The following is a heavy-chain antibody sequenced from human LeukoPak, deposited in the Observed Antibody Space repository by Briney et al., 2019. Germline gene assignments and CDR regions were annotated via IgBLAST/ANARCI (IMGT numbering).Heavy chain of an antibody. J-gene: IGHJ4*02. Sequence: GGSLRLSCAASGFTFSSYAMSWVGQAPGKGLEWVSAISGSGGSTYYADSVKGRFTISRHNSKNTLYLQMNSLRGQDPAVLYCAKESVLRFLEWLPLGGIDYWGQGTLVTVSS. CDR3: AKESVLRFLEWLPLGGIDY. V-gene: IGHV3-23*01. CDR1: GFTFSSYA. D-gene: IGHD3-3*01. CDR2: ISGSGGST.